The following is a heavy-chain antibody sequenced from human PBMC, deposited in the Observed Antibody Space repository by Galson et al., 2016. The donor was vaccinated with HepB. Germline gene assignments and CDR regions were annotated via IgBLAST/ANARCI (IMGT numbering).Heavy chain of an antibody. CDR3: ARPTEGYYYDSSGLMGGYGMDV. CDR2: VSSSGSTT. CDR1: GFTFNDYY. Sequence: SLRLSCAASGFTFNDYYMTWIRQPPGKGLEWVSYVSSSGSTTYYADSVKGRFTISRDNAKNSLYLQMNSLRVEDTAVYFCARPTEGYYYDSSGLMGGYGMDVWGQGTTVTVSS. D-gene: IGHD3-22*01. V-gene: IGHV3-11*01. J-gene: IGHJ6*02.